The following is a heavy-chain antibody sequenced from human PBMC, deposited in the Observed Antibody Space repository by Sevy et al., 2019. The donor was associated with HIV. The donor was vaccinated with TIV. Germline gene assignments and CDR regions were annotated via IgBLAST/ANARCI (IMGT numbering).Heavy chain of an antibody. CDR2: ISSSGNTV. CDR1: GFTFSNYE. J-gene: IGHJ4*02. Sequence: GGSLRPSCAASGFTFSNYEMNWLRQAPGKGLEWVSYISSSGNTVYYAEAVKGRFTISRDNAKNALYLQMNGLRVEDTAVYYCAEYFYWGQGALVTVSS. CDR3: AEYFY. V-gene: IGHV3-48*03.